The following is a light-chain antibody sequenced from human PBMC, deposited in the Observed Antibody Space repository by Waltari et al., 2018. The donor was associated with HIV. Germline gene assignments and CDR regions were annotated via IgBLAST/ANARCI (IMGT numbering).Light chain of an antibody. J-gene: IGLJ3*02. CDR1: SHNTGAGYD. Sequence: QSVLTQPPSASGAPGQRVTISCTGSSHNTGAGYDVTWYQHLPGTAPRLLIYDNTIRPSGVPDRFSGSKSGTSASLAIAGLQDEDEAVYYCQSYDRSLSVWVFGGGTKVTVL. CDR3: QSYDRSLSVWV. V-gene: IGLV1-40*01. CDR2: DNT.